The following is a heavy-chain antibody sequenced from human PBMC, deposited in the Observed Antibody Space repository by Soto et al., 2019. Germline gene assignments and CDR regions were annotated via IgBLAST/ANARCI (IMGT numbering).Heavy chain of an antibody. CDR1: GFTFSSYS. J-gene: IGHJ4*02. Sequence: GGSLRLSCAASGFTFSSYSMNWVRQAPGKGLEWVSSISSSSNYIYYADSVKGRFTISRDNAKNSLYLQMNSLRAEDTAVYYCARYRLQFYFDYWGQGPLVTVSS. V-gene: IGHV3-21*01. D-gene: IGHD3-16*02. CDR3: ARYRLQFYFDY. CDR2: ISSSSNYI.